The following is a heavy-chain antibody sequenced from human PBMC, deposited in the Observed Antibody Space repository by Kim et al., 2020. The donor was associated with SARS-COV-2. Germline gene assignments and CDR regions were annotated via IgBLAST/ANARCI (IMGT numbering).Heavy chain of an antibody. CDR2: INPNSGGT. J-gene: IGHJ4*02. D-gene: IGHD3-22*01. CDR3: ARGGPENYYDSSGPLNY. V-gene: IGHV1-2*06. Sequence: ASVKVSCKASGYTFTGYYMHWVQQAPGQGLEWMGRINPNSGGTNYAQKFQGRVTMTRDTSISTAYMELSRLRSDDTAVYYCARGGPENYYDSSGPLNYWGQGTLVTVSS. CDR1: GYTFTGYY.